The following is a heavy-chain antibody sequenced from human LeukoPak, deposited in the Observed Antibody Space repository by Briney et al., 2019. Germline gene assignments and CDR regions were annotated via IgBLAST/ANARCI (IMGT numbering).Heavy chain of an antibody. J-gene: IGHJ4*02. CDR1: GGSFSGYY. Sequence: PSETLSLTCAVYGGSFSGYYWSWIRQPPGKGLEWIGEINHSGSTNYNPSLKSRVTISVDRSKNQFSLKLTSVTAADTAVYYCARERPNYYDSSGIDYWGQGTLVTVSS. D-gene: IGHD3-22*01. CDR3: ARERPNYYDSSGIDY. CDR2: INHSGST. V-gene: IGHV4-34*01.